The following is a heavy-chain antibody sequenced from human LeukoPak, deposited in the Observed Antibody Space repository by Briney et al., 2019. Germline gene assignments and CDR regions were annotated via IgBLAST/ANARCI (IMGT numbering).Heavy chain of an antibody. D-gene: IGHD4-11*01. J-gene: IGHJ6*03. CDR1: GGSITNYY. CDR2: IHYSGST. Sequence: PSETLSLTCTVSGGSITNYYWTWIRQPPGKGLEWIGYIHYSGSTSYNPSLKSRVTISVDTSKNQFSLKLSSVTAADTAVYYCARASVTYYYYYYMDVWGKGTTVTVSS. V-gene: IGHV4-59*01. CDR3: ARASVTYYYYYYMDV.